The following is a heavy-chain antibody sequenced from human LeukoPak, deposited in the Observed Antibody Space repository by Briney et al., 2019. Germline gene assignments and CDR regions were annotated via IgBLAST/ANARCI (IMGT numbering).Heavy chain of an antibody. J-gene: IGHJ3*02. CDR1: GYTFTSYG. Sequence: ASVKVSCKASGYTFTSYGISWVRQAPGHGLEWMGWISAYNGNTNYAQKLQGRVTMTTDTSTSTAYMELRGLRSDDTAVYYCARGGPDLAYSGGDCYFPNAFDIWGQGTMVTVSS. CDR2: ISAYNGNT. CDR3: ARGGPDLAYSGGDCYFPNAFDI. V-gene: IGHV1-18*01. D-gene: IGHD2-21*02.